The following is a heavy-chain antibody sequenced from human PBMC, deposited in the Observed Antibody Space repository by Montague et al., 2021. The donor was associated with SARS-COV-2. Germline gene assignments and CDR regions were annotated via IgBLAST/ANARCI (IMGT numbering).Heavy chain of an antibody. J-gene: IGHJ4*02. CDR1: GASISTGIYY. V-gene: IGHV4-61*02. D-gene: IGHD1-26*01. CDR3: ARFGSGTLEFDL. CDR2: IRTTGRT. Sequence: TLSLTCTVSGASISTGIYYWSWIRQPAGKGLEWIGRIRTTGRTDYNSSLESRVFMSVDTSTNQFSLSLTSVTAADTAVHFCARFGSGTLEFDLWGQGTLVTVSS.